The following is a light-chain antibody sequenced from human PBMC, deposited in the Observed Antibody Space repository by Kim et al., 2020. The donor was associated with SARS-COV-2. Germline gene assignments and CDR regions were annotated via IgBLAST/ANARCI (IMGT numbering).Light chain of an antibody. CDR1: QGITGA. CDR2: DVS. Sequence: ASVGDRVIITCRASQGITGALAWYQQKPGIAPKLLIYDVSSLESGVPSRFSGSGSGTVFTLTISGLQPEDFVTYYCQQFESYPLTFGQGTRLEIK. J-gene: IGKJ5*01. CDR3: QQFESYPLT. V-gene: IGKV1-13*02.